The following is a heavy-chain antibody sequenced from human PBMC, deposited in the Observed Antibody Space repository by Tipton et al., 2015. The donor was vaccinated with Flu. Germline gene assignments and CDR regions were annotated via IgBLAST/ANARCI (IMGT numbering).Heavy chain of an antibody. CDR2: IYPYDSDT. D-gene: IGHD3-3*01. CDR3: AVTIFGVVH. V-gene: IGHV5-51*01. CDR1: GSSFTSSW. J-gene: IGHJ4*02. Sequence: QLVQSGAEVKKPGESLKISCKGSGSSFTSSWIGWVRQMPGKGLEWMGIIYPYDSDTRYSPSFQGPVTISVDKSFNTAYLQWSTLRASDTATFYCAVTIFGVVHWGQGTLVPVSS.